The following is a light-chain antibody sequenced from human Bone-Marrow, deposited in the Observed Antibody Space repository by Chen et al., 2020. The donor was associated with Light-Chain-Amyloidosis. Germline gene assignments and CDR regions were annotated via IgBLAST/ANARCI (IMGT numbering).Light chain of an antibody. CDR3: QQYNSYHTT. CDR1: QSISSR. Sequence: DIQMTQPPSTLSASVGDRVTITCRASQSISSRLAWYQQKPGKAPKLLIYKASILEAGVPSRFSGSGSGTEFTLTISSLQPDDFATYYCQQYNSYHTTFGQGTKVELK. CDR2: KAS. V-gene: IGKV1-5*03. J-gene: IGKJ1*01.